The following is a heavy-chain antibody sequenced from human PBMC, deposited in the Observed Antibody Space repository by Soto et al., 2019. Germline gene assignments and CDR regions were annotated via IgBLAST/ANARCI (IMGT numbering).Heavy chain of an antibody. V-gene: IGHV5-51*01. Sequence: PGESLKISCKGSGYSFTSYWIGWVRQMPGKGLEWMGIIYPGDSDTRYSPSFQGQVTISADKSISTAYLQWSSLMASDTAMYYCARHTAHCSSTSCQSYYYYYGMDVWGQGTTVTVSS. J-gene: IGHJ6*02. CDR3: ARHTAHCSSTSCQSYYYYYGMDV. CDR2: IYPGDSDT. CDR1: GYSFTSYW. D-gene: IGHD2-2*01.